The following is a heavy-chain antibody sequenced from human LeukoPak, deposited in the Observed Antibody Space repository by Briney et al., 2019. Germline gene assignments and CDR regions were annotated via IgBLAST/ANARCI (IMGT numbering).Heavy chain of an antibody. Sequence: GETLKISCKGSGYSFTSYWIGWVRQMPGKGLEWMGIIYPGDSDTRYSPSFQGQVTISADKAISTAYLQWSSLRASDTAMYYCARAYSGSYPNFDYWGQGTLVTVSS. V-gene: IGHV5-51*01. D-gene: IGHD1-26*01. CDR1: GYSFTSYW. CDR3: ARAYSGSYPNFDY. CDR2: IYPGDSDT. J-gene: IGHJ4*02.